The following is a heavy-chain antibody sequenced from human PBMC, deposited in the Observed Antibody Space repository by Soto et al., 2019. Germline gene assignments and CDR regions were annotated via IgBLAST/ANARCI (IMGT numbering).Heavy chain of an antibody. D-gene: IGHD2-15*01. CDR3: ARVWDIVVVVAAKWGGY. Sequence: QVQLVESGGGVVQPGRSLRLSCAASGFTFSSYAMHWVRQAPGKGLEWVAVISYDGSNKYYADSVKGRFTISRDNSKNTLYLQMNSLSAEDTAVYYCARVWDIVVVVAAKWGGYWGQGTLVTVSS. CDR1: GFTFSSYA. V-gene: IGHV3-30-3*01. J-gene: IGHJ4*02. CDR2: ISYDGSNK.